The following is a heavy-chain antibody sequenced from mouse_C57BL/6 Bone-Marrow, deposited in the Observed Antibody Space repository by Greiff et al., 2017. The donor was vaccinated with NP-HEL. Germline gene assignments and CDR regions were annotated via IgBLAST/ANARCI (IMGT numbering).Heavy chain of an antibody. CDR1: GFTFSSYA. V-gene: IGHV5-4*03. CDR3: ASLYDGYYHWYFDV. Sequence: EVMLVESGGGLVKPGGSLKLSCAASGFTFSSYAMSWVRQTPEKRLEWVATISDGGSYTYYPDNVKGRFTISRDNAKNNLYLQMSHLKSEDTAMYDCASLYDGYYHWYFDVWGTGTTVTVSS. J-gene: IGHJ1*03. CDR2: ISDGGSYT. D-gene: IGHD2-3*01.